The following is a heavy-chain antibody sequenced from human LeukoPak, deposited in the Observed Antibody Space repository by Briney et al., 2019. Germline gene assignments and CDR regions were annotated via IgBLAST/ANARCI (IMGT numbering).Heavy chain of an antibody. V-gene: IGHV1-2*02. Sequence: GASVKVSCKASEYIFTTYEINWVRQATGQGLEWMGWINPNSGGTNYAQKFQGRVTMTRDTSISTAYMELSRLRSDDTAVYYCARSYYDSSGYYYVYYFGYWGQGTLVTVSS. CDR1: EYIFTTYE. D-gene: IGHD3-22*01. J-gene: IGHJ4*02. CDR2: INPNSGGT. CDR3: ARSYYDSSGYYYVYYFGY.